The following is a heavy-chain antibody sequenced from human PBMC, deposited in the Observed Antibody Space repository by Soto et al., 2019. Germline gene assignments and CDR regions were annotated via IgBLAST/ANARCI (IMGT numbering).Heavy chain of an antibody. Sequence: QVHLVQSGAEVRKPGASVKVSCKGSGYTFTTYGITWVRQAPGQGLEWMGWISAHNDNTNYVQKVQGRVTVTRDTSTSTAYMELRNLRSDDTAVYYCARGGYGDYWGQGALVTVSS. CDR3: ARGGYGDY. D-gene: IGHD1-1*01. V-gene: IGHV1-18*01. CDR2: ISAHNDNT. J-gene: IGHJ4*02. CDR1: GYTFTTYG.